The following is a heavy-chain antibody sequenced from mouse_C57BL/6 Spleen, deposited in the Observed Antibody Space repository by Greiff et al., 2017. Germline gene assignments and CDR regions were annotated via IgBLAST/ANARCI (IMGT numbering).Heavy chain of an antibody. D-gene: IGHD3-3*01. J-gene: IGHJ2*01. CDR1: GYAFSSSW. Sequence: QVQLQQSGPELVKPGASVKISCKASGYAFSSSWMHWVKQRPGQGLEWIGRLYPGDGDTNYNEKFKGKATLTADKSSSTAYMQLSSLTSEDSAVYSCAREGLSDFDYWGQGTTLTVSS. V-gene: IGHV1-82*01. CDR2: LYPGDGDT. CDR3: AREGLSDFDY.